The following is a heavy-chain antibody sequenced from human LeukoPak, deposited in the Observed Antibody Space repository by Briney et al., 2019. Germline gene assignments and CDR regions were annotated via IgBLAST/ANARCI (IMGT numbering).Heavy chain of an antibody. J-gene: IGHJ4*02. D-gene: IGHD2-15*01. CDR2: IYYSGST. CDR3: ARRYCSGGTCYGDY. Sequence: SETLSLTCTVPGGSISSYYWSWIRQPPGKGLEWIGYIYYSGSTNYNPSLKSRVTISVDTSKNQFSLKLSSVTAADTAVYYCARRYCSGGTCYGDYWGQGTLVTVSS. V-gene: IGHV4-59*08. CDR1: GGSISSYY.